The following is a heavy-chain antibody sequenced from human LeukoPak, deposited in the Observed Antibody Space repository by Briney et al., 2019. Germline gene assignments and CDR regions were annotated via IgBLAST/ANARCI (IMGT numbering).Heavy chain of an antibody. CDR3: AREVPKNWFDP. J-gene: IGHJ5*02. CDR2: IYHSGST. Sequence: PSQTLSLTCTVSGGSISSGGYYWSWIRQPPGKGLEWIGYIYHSGSTYYNPSLKSRVTISVDRSKNQFSLKLSSVTAAGTAVYYCAREVPKNWFDPWGQGTLVTVSS. V-gene: IGHV4-30-2*01. CDR1: GGSISSGGYY. D-gene: IGHD1-1*01.